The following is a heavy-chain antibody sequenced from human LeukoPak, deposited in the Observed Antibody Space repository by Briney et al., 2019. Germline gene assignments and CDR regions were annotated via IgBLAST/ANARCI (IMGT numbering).Heavy chain of an antibody. CDR3: ARYSADGYNYYYYYGMDV. Sequence: PSETLSLTCTVSGGSISSYYWSWIRQPPGAGLEWIGYIYYSGSTNYSPSLKSRVTISVDTSKNQFSLKLSSVTAADTAVYYCARYSADGYNYYYYYGMDVWGQGTTVTVSS. V-gene: IGHV4-59*01. J-gene: IGHJ6*02. D-gene: IGHD5-18*01. CDR2: IYYSGST. CDR1: GGSISSYY.